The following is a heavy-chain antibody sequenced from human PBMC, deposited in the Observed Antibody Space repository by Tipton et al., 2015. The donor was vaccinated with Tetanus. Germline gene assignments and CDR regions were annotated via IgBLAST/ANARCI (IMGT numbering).Heavy chain of an antibody. J-gene: IGHJ1*01. V-gene: IGHV4-59*01. Sequence: TLSLTCTVSGGSISSYSWSWIRQSPGKGLEWIAYLSYSGNTNYNPSLKSRVTISIDTSKNQFSLKLPSVTAADSAVYYCEGMNGSGYILWGQGTLVTVSS. CDR2: LSYSGNT. CDR1: GGSISSYS. CDR3: EGMNGSGYIL. D-gene: IGHD5-12*01.